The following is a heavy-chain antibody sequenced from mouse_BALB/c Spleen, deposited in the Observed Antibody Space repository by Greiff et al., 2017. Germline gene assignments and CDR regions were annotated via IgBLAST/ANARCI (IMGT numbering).Heavy chain of an antibody. V-gene: IGHV1S81*02. Sequence: QVQLQQPGAELVKPGASVKLSCKASGYTFTSYYMYWVKQRPGQGLEWIGGINPSNGGTNFNEKFKSKATLTVDKSSSTAYMQLSSLTSEDSAVYYCTREGSGYSWFAYWGQGTLVTVSA. CDR3: TREGSGYSWFAY. D-gene: IGHD3-1*01. CDR2: INPSNGGT. CDR1: GYTFTSYY. J-gene: IGHJ3*01.